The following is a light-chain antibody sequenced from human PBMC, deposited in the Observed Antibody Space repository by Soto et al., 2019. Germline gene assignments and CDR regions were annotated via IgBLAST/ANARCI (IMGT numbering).Light chain of an antibody. Sequence: EIVLTQSPGTLSLSPGERATLFCRASQSVSGSYLAWYQQKPGQAPRLLIYGASSRATGVPDRFSGSGSGTDFTLTISRLEPEDFAVYYCQQYGSAPRTFGQGTKVEIK. CDR3: QQYGSAPRT. CDR1: QSVSGSY. V-gene: IGKV3-20*01. J-gene: IGKJ1*01. CDR2: GAS.